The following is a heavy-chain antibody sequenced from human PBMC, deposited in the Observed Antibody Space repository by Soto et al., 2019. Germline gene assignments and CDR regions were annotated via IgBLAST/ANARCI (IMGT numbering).Heavy chain of an antibody. CDR2: IKSRSNGGTT. Sequence: PGGSLRLSCAASGFTFSDAWMSWVRQAPGKGLEWVGRIKSRSNGGTTDYAGPVKGRFTISRDDSKKTLYVQMNSLKIEDTAVYYCFTINANGKWEHGPRGQGTLVTVSS. V-gene: IGHV3-15*05. CDR3: FTINANGKWEHGP. CDR1: GFTFSDAW. D-gene: IGHD1-26*01. J-gene: IGHJ5*02.